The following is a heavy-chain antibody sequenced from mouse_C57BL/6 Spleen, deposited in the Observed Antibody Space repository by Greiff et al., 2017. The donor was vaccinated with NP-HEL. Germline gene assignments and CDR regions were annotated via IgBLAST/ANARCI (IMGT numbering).Heavy chain of an antibody. CDR3: ARVTTVVEGYFDV. D-gene: IGHD1-1*01. J-gene: IGHJ1*03. V-gene: IGHV5-9*01. CDR2: ISGGGGNT. CDR1: GFTFSSYT. Sequence: EVMLVESGGGLVKPGGSLKLSCAASGFTFSSYTMSWVRQTPEKRLEWVATISGGGGNTYYPDSVKGRFTISRDNAKNTLYLQMSSLKSEDTALYYCARVTTVVEGYFDVWGTGTTVTVSS.